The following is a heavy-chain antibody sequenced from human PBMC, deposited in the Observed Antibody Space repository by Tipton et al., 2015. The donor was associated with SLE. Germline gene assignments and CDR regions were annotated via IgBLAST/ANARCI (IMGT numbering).Heavy chain of an antibody. CDR2: SYYGRTT. Sequence: TLSLTCTVSGGSISNFYYSWIRQPPGKGLEWIGYSYYGRTTNYNPSLKSRVTISIDTSKNQFSLKLNSVTAADTAVYYCARGGEYGSSWYPRYYYYMDVWGKGTTVTVSS. D-gene: IGHD6-13*01. J-gene: IGHJ6*03. CDR1: GGSISNFY. CDR3: ARGGEYGSSWYPRYYYYMDV. V-gene: IGHV4-59*12.